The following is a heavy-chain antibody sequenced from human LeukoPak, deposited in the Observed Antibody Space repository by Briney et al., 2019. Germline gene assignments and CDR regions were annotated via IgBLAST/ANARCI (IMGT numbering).Heavy chain of an antibody. CDR1: GGSIGSYY. D-gene: IGHD3-10*01. J-gene: IGHJ5*02. CDR2: IYYSGST. V-gene: IGHV4-59*01. Sequence: SETLSLTCTVSGGSIGSYYWSWIRQPPGKGLEWIGYIYYSGSTNYNPSLKSRVTISVDTSKNQFSLKLSSVTAADTAVYYCARTPVVRGNNWFDPWGQGTLVTVSS. CDR3: ARTPVVRGNNWFDP.